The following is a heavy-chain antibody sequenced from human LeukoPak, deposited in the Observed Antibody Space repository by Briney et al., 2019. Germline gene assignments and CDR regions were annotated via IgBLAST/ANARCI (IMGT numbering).Heavy chain of an antibody. J-gene: IGHJ1*01. CDR1: GFTFSSYW. V-gene: IGHV3-74*03. D-gene: IGHD4-23*01. CDR2: TNTDGSST. CDR3: YGANAEH. Sequence: GGSLRLSCAASGFTFSSYWMHWVRQAPGRGLVWVSGTNTDGSSTMYADSVKGRFTIARDNAKNTLYLQMNSLRAEDTAVYYCYGANAEHWGQGTLVTVSS.